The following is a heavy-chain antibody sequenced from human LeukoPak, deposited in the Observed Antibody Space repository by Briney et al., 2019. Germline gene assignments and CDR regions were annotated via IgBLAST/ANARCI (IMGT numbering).Heavy chain of an antibody. CDR1: GFTFSNYW. J-gene: IGHJ4*02. D-gene: IGHD2-2*01. CDR2: INRDGSEE. Sequence: GGSLRLSCVASGFTFSNYWMSWVRQAPGRGLEVVADINRDGSEEYYVDSVQGRFTISRDNTKNSLNVQMNSLKAEDTAVYYCARGDAFSGDHWGQGALVTVSS. CDR3: ARGDAFSGDH. V-gene: IGHV3-7*04.